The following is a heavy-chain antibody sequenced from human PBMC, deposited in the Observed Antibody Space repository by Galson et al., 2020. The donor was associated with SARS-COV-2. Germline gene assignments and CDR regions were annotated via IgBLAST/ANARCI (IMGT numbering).Heavy chain of an antibody. CDR2: VWFSGTT. CDR3: ARGGTRVRGGMDV. D-gene: IGHD3-10*01. J-gene: IGHJ6*02. V-gene: IGHV4-59*01. CDR1: GTSISGFY. Sequence: SETLSLTCSVSGTSISGFYWSWVRQPPGKGLEWIGYVWFSGTTSYNPSLKRRVAISVDTSKNQFSLKLSSVTAADTAVYYCARGGTRVRGGMDVWGQGTTVTVSS.